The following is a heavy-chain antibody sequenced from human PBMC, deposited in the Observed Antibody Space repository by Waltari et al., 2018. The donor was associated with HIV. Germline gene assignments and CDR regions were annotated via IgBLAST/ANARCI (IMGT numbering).Heavy chain of an antibody. V-gene: IGHV3-13*04. CDR1: GLTFNTYD. Sequence: EVHLVESGGGLIQPGGSLRLSCAASGLTFNTYDMHWVRQAAGEGLKWVSAIGSAGDTYYSDSVNGRFTISRENAKSSLFLQMNSLRAGDTAVYFCVRVRDSSSGWYIFDYWGQGALVTVSS. J-gene: IGHJ4*02. CDR2: IGSAGDT. D-gene: IGHD6-19*01. CDR3: VRVRDSSSGWYIFDY.